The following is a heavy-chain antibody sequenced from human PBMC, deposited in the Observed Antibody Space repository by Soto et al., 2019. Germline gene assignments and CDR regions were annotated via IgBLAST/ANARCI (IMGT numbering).Heavy chain of an antibody. CDR3: ASPLWNYYDSSGYHLLGY. Sequence: SVKVSCKASGGTFSSYAISWVLQAPGQGLEWMGGIIPIFGTANYAQKFQGRVTITADKSTSTAYMELSSLRSEDTAVYYCASPLWNYYDSSGYHLLGYRGQGTLVTVSS. V-gene: IGHV1-69*06. J-gene: IGHJ4*02. CDR1: GGTFSSYA. CDR2: IIPIFGTA. D-gene: IGHD3-22*01.